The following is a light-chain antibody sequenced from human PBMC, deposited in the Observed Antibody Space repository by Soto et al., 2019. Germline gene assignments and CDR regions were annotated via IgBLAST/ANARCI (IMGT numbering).Light chain of an antibody. V-gene: IGLV2-14*01. CDR3: SSYAASNNLGV. Sequence: QSALTQPASVSGSPGQSITISCTGTSSDVGGYNSVSWYQQHPGKAPKLILYDVTDRPSGVSYRFSGSKSGNTASLTVSGLQAEDEADYYCSSYAASNNLGVFGGGTKLTVL. CDR1: SSDVGGYNS. CDR2: DVT. J-gene: IGLJ2*01.